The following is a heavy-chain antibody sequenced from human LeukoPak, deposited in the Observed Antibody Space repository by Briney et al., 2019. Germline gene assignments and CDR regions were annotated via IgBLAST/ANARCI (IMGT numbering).Heavy chain of an antibody. J-gene: IGHJ5*02. CDR3: ARLSPVLLWFGEPNGFDP. Sequence: GESLKISCKGSGYSFTSYWIGWVRQMPGKGLEWMGIIYPGDSDTRYSPSFQGQVTISADKSISTAYLQWSSLKASDTAMYYCARLSPVLLWFGEPNGFDPGGKGPLVTVSS. D-gene: IGHD3-10*01. CDR1: GYSFTSYW. CDR2: IYPGDSDT. V-gene: IGHV5-51*01.